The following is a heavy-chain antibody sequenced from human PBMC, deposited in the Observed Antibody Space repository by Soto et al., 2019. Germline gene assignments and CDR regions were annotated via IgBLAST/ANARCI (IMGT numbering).Heavy chain of an antibody. CDR1: GFTFSTYT. CDR3: ARGVGIDY. V-gene: IGHV3-21*01. Sequence: GGSLRLSCSATGFTFSTYTMNWVRQAPGKGLEWVSSISSANSYIYYADSVKGRFTISRDNAENSLYLQMGSLRAEDTAVYYCARGVGIDYWGQGTLVTSPQ. D-gene: IGHD7-27*01. CDR2: ISSANSYI. J-gene: IGHJ4*02.